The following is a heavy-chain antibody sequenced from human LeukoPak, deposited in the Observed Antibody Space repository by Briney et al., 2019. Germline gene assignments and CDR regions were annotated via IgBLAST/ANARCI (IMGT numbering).Heavy chain of an antibody. V-gene: IGHV1-69*06. CDR3: ARATYCGGGCFDY. Sequence: ASVKVSCKASGGTFSSYAISWVRQAPGQGLEWMGGIIPIFGTANYAQKFQGRVTITADKSTSTACMELSSLRSEDTAVYYCARATYCGGGCFDYWGQGTLVTVSS. D-gene: IGHD2-21*02. J-gene: IGHJ4*02. CDR2: IIPIFGTA. CDR1: GGTFSSYA.